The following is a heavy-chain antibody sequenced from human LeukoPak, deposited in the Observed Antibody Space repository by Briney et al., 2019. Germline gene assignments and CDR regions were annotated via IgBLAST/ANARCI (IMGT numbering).Heavy chain of an antibody. CDR1: GFTFGSYS. CDR2: ISSSSSYI. V-gene: IGHV3-21*01. Sequence: PGGSLRLSCAASGFTFGSYSMNWVRQAPGKGLEWVSSISSSSSYIYYADSVKGRFTISRDNAKNSLYLQMNSLRAEDTAVYYCARVPPTQQWLPRFDYWGQGTLVTVSS. CDR3: ARVPPTQQWLPRFDY. D-gene: IGHD6-19*01. J-gene: IGHJ4*02.